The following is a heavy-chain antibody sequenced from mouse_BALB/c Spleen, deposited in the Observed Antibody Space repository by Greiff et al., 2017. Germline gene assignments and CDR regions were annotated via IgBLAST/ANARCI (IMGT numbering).Heavy chain of an antibody. CDR2: ILPGSGST. D-gene: IGHD1-1*01. CDR1: GYTFSSYW. V-gene: IGHV1-9*01. Sequence: QVQLKQSGAELMKPGASVKISCKATGYTFSSYWIEWVKQRPGHGLEWIGEILPGSGSTNYNEKFKGKATFTADTSSNTAYMQLSSLTSEDSAVYYCARRYYGSRGAWFAYWGQGTLVTVSA. CDR3: ARRYYGSRGAWFAY. J-gene: IGHJ3*01.